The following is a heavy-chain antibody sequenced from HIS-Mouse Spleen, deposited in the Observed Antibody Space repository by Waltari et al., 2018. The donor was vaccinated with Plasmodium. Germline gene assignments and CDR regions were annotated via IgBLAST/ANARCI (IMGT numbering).Heavy chain of an antibody. J-gene: IGHJ2*01. Sequence: EVQLVESGGGLVQPGGSLRLPCAASEFPFSSYWRRWVRQAPGKGLEWVANIKKDGSEKYYVDSVKGRFTSSRDNAKNSLYLQMNSLRAEDTAVYYCASSWYWYFDLWGRGTLVTVSS. CDR3: ASSWYWYFDL. CDR2: IKKDGSEK. D-gene: IGHD6-13*01. V-gene: IGHV3-7*01. CDR1: EFPFSSYW.